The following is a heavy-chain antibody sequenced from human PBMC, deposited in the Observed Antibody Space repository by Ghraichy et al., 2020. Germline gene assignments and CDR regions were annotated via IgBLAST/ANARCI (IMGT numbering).Heavy chain of an antibody. J-gene: IGHJ4*02. V-gene: IGHV3-64*01. CDR2: ISSNGGST. D-gene: IGHD2-15*01. Sequence: WGSLRLSCAASGFTFSSYAMHWVRQAPGKGLEYVSAISSNGGSTYYANSVKGRFTISRDNSKNTLYLQMGSLRAEDMAVYYCARTYCSGGSCYLAFDYRGQGTLVTVSS. CDR3: ARTYCSGGSCYLAFDY. CDR1: GFTFSSYA.